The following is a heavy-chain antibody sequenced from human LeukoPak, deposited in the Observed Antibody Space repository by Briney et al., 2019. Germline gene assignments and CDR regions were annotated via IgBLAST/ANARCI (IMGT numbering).Heavy chain of an antibody. Sequence: GGSLRLSCAASGFTFSSYSMNWVRQAPGKGLEWVSSISSSSSYIYYADSVKGRFTISRDNAKNSLYLQMNSLRAEDTAVYYCAREGGNSSPFDYWGQGTLVTVSS. CDR1: GFTFSSYS. CDR2: ISSSSSYI. V-gene: IGHV3-21*01. J-gene: IGHJ4*02. CDR3: AREGGNSSPFDY. D-gene: IGHD3-16*01.